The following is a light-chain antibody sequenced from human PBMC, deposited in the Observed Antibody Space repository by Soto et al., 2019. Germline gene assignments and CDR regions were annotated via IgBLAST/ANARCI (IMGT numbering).Light chain of an antibody. V-gene: IGLV2-14*01. Sequence: QSALTQPASVSGSPGQSITISCNGTSSDVGGYNYVSWYQQHPGKAPKLMIYDVSNRPSGVSNRFSGSKSGNTASLTISGLQAEDEADYYCSSYTSSSTRGVFGGGNPLTVL. CDR3: SSYTSSSTRGV. J-gene: IGLJ2*01. CDR1: SSDVGGYNY. CDR2: DVS.